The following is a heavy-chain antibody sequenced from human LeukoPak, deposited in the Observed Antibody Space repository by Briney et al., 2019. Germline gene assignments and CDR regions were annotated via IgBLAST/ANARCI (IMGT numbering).Heavy chain of an antibody. Sequence: PGRSLRLSCAASGFTFSSYAMHWVRQAPGKGLEWVAVISYDGSNKYYADSVKGRFTISRDNSKNTLYPQMNSLRAEDTAVYYCAREVMVRGVIDYWGQGTLVTVSS. J-gene: IGHJ4*02. CDR3: AREVMVRGVIDY. CDR2: ISYDGSNK. CDR1: GFTFSSYA. V-gene: IGHV3-30-3*01. D-gene: IGHD3-10*01.